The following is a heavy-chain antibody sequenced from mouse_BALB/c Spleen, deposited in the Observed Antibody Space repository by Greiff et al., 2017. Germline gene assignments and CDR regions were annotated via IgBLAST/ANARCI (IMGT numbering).Heavy chain of an antibody. D-gene: IGHD3-1*01. J-gene: IGHJ4*01. Sequence: EVMLVESGGGLVKPGGSLKLSCAASGFTFSSYTMSWVRQTPEKRLEWVATISSGGSYTYYPDSVKGRFTISRDNAKNTLYLQMSSLKSEDTAMYYCTRDETGYYAMDYWGQGTSVTVSS. CDR1: GFTFSSYT. CDR2: ISSGGSYT. CDR3: TRDETGYYAMDY. V-gene: IGHV5-6-4*01.